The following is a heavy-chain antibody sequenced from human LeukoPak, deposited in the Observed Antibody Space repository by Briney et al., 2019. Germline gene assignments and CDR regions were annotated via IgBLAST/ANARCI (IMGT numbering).Heavy chain of an antibody. CDR3: ARSWGSRNYYYYMDV. CDR2: IYYSGST. V-gene: IGHV4-39*07. J-gene: IGHJ6*03. D-gene: IGHD6-13*01. CDR1: GGSISSSSYY. Sequence: SETLSLTCTVSGGSISSSSYYWGWIRQPPGKGLEWIGSIYYSGSTNYNPSLKSRVTISVDTSKNQFSLKLSSVTAADTAVYYCARSWGSRNYYYYMDVWGKGTTVTVSS.